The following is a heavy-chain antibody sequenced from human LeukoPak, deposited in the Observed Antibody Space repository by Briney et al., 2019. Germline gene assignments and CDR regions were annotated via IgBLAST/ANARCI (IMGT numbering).Heavy chain of an antibody. J-gene: IGHJ6*03. D-gene: IGHD1-26*01. CDR1: GFTFSSYG. CDR3: ARDPYSGSYSDYYYYYMDV. V-gene: IGHV3-23*01. Sequence: GGSLRLSCAASGFTFSSYGMSWVRQAPGKGLEWVSAISGSGGSTYYADSVKGRFTISRDNSKNTLYLQLNSLRAEDTAVYYCARDPYSGSYSDYYYYYMDVWGKGTTVTVSS. CDR2: ISGSGGST.